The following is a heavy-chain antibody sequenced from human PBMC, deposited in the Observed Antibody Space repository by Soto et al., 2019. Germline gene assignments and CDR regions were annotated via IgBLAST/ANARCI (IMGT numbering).Heavy chain of an antibody. J-gene: IGHJ6*02. D-gene: IGHD2-2*02. Sequence: QDQLVQSGAEVKKPGASVKISCEASGYTFTSHGISWVRQAPGQGLEWPGWISTYNSRTHYAQKVQGRVTMTTDTSTSTAFLVLRSLTFDATAVYYCARARYCASPSCYKHYCCGMDPGGQGTAVTVSS. CDR3: ARARYCASPSCYKHYCCGMDP. CDR2: ISTYNSRT. V-gene: IGHV1-18*04. CDR1: GYTFTSHG.